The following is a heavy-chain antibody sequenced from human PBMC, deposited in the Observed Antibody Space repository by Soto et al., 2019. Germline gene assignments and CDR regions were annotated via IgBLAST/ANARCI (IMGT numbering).Heavy chain of an antibody. CDR3: AREERNWFDP. CDR1: GYTFTTYA. V-gene: IGHV1-3*01. J-gene: IGHJ5*02. CDR2: IDAGNGNT. Sequence: QVQLVQSGAEVKKPGASVKVSCKASGYTFTTYAMHWVRQAPGQRLEWMGWIDAGNGNTKYSQKFQGRVTITRDTSASTGYMELSSRRAEDTAVEYCAREERNWFDPWGQGTLVTVSS.